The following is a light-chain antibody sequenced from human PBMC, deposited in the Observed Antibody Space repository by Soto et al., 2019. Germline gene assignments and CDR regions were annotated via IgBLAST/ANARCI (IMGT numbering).Light chain of an antibody. J-gene: IGKJ5*01. CDR3: QQYGSSPPSIT. CDR2: GAS. Sequence: EVVLTQSPVTLSLSPRERATLSCRASQSVSSSYLAWYQQRPGQAPRLLIYGASTRATGIPDRFSGSGSGTDFTLTISRLEPEDFAVYYCQQYGSSPPSITFGQGTRLRL. CDR1: QSVSSSY. V-gene: IGKV3-20*01.